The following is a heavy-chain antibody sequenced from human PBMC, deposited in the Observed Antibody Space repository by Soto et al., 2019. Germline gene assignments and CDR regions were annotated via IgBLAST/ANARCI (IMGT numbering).Heavy chain of an antibody. CDR2: IWYDGSNK. CDR1: GLTFSSYG. J-gene: IGHJ4*02. V-gene: IGHV3-33*01. Sequence: QVQLVESGGSVVQPGRSLRLSCAASGLTFSSYGMHWVRQAPGKGLDWVALIWYDGSNKYYGDSVKGRFTISRDNSKNTLYLQMNSLRAEDTAVYYCARDYGSGMDCWGQGTLVTVSS. D-gene: IGHD3-10*01. CDR3: ARDYGSGMDC.